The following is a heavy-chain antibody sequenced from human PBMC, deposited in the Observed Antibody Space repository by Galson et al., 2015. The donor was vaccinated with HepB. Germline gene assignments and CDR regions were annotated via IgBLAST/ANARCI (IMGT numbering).Heavy chain of an antibody. J-gene: IGHJ4*02. Sequence: SLRLSCAASGFAFSSYAMHWVRQAPGKGLEWVAVISYDGSNKYYADSVKGRFTISRDNSKNTLYLQMNSLRAEDTAVYYCARAGVAGFGERHMDYWGQGTLVTVSS. CDR3: ARAGVAGFGERHMDY. CDR1: GFAFSSYA. D-gene: IGHD3-10*01. CDR2: ISYDGSNK. V-gene: IGHV3-30-3*01.